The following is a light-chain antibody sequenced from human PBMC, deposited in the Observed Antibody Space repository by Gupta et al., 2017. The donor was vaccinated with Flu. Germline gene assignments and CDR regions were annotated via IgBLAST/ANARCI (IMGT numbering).Light chain of an antibody. CDR3: ASWDDSLNHWL. J-gene: IGLJ3*02. Sequence: QSVLTQPPSASGTPGQRVTISCSGTTSDIGSNTVSWYQQLPGRAPNLLMHNNNQRPSGVPDRFSGSKSGTSASLAISGLHSEDEADYYCASWDDSLNHWLFGGGTKVTVL. CDR1: TSDIGSNT. V-gene: IGLV1-44*01. CDR2: NNN.